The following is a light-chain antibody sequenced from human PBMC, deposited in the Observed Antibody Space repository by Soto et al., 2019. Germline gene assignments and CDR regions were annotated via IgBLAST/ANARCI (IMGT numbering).Light chain of an antibody. CDR1: QSVSNY. Sequence: EIVLTQSPATLSLSPGERATLSCWASQSVSNYFVWYQQQPGQAPRLLIYDASKSATGIPASFCGSGSGTDFSVTISSLEPEDFPVYFCQQRSIWPWTFGQGTKVDIK. V-gene: IGKV3-11*01. CDR3: QQRSIWPWT. CDR2: DAS. J-gene: IGKJ1*01.